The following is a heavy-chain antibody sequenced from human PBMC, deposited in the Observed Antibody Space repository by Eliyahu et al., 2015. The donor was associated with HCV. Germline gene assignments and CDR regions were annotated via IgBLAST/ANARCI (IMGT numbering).Heavy chain of an antibody. V-gene: IGHV4-39*01. Sequence: QLQLQESGPGLVKPSETLSLTCTVSGXSXSSSSYYWGWIRQPPGKGLEWIGSIYYSGSTYYNPSLKSRVTISVDTSKNQFSLKLSSVTAADTAVYYCASKDLWSGYYLVWGQGTLVTVSS. CDR1: GXSXSSSSYY. CDR3: ASKDLWSGYYLV. CDR2: IYYSGST. J-gene: IGHJ4*02. D-gene: IGHD3-3*01.